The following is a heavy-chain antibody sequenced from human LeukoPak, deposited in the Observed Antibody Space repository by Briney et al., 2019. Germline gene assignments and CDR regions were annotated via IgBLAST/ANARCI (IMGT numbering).Heavy chain of an antibody. CDR1: GFTFSSYD. J-gene: IGHJ3*02. CDR3: ASAGGGYDSSGRRNAFDI. CDR2: IGTAGDT. Sequence: GGSLRLSCAASGFTFSSYDMHWVRQATGKGLEWVSAIGTAGDTYCPGSVKGRFTISRENAKNSLYLQMNSLRAGDTAVYYCASAGGGYDSSGRRNAFDIWGQGTMVTVSS. D-gene: IGHD3-22*01. V-gene: IGHV3-13*01.